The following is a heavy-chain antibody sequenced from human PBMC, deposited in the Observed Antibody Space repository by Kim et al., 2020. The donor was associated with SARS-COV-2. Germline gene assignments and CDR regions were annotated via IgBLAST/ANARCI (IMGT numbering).Heavy chain of an antibody. J-gene: IGHJ5*02. D-gene: IGHD3-3*01. V-gene: IGHV3-66*01. Sequence: VKGRFTISRDNAKNTLYLQMNSLRAEDTAVYYCAGARLDFWSGYFDWFDPWGQGTLVTVSS. CDR3: AGARLDFWSGYFDWFDP.